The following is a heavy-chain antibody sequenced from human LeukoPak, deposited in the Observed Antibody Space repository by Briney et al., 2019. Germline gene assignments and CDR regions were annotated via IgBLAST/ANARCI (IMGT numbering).Heavy chain of an antibody. Sequence: PSETLSLTCAVYGGFFSSYYWSWIRQPPGKGLEWIGEINHSGSTNYNPSLKSRITISVDKSKTQFSLKLTSVTVADTAVYYCARDWTMGGAFDIWGQGTMVTVSS. D-gene: IGHD3/OR15-3a*01. CDR2: INHSGST. CDR1: GGFFSSYY. V-gene: IGHV4-34*01. CDR3: ARDWTMGGAFDI. J-gene: IGHJ3*02.